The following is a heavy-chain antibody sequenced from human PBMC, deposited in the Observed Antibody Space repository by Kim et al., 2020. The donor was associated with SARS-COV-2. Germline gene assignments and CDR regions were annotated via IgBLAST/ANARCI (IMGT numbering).Heavy chain of an antibody. D-gene: IGHD3-10*01. Sequence: GGSLRLSCAASGFTFSSYAMSWVRQAPGKGLEWVSAISGSGGSTYYADSVKGRFTISRDNSKNTLYLQMNSLRAEDTAVYYCAKGVYYGSGSYYGTSFDYWGQGTLVTVSS. J-gene: IGHJ4*02. V-gene: IGHV3-23*01. CDR2: ISGSGGST. CDR1: GFTFSSYA. CDR3: AKGVYYGSGSYYGTSFDY.